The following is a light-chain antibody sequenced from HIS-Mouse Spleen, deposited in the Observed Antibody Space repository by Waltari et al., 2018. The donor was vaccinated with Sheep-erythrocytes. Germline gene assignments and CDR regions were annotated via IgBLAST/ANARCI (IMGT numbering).Light chain of an antibody. CDR1: SSAVGGYNF. V-gene: IGLV2-11*02. Sequence: QSSLTQPRSVSGSPGQSVTIPCTGTSSAVGGYNFASWYQQHPGKAPKLMIYDVRKRPSGVPDRFSGSKSGYTASLTISGLQAEDEADYYCCSYAGSYNHVFATGTKVTVL. J-gene: IGLJ1*01. CDR3: CSYAGSYNHV. CDR2: DVR.